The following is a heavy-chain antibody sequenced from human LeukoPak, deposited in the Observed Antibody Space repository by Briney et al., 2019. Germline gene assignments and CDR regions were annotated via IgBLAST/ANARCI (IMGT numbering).Heavy chain of an antibody. V-gene: IGHV4-39*07. CDR1: GGSINSSSYY. D-gene: IGHD6-13*01. J-gene: IGHJ4*02. CDR2: IYYSGST. Sequence: PSETLSLTCTVSGGSINSSSYYWGWIRQPPGKGLEWIGSIYYSGSTYYNPSLKSRVTISVDTSKNQFSLRLSSVTAEDTAVYYCSTILSAPGRGSYFAYWGQGTLVTVSS. CDR3: STILSAPGRGSYFAY.